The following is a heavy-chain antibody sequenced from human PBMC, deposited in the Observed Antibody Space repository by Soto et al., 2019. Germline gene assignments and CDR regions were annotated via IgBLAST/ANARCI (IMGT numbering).Heavy chain of an antibody. J-gene: IGHJ4*02. CDR2: IYYSGNT. CDR3: ARQRTSVVTQAYFDV. D-gene: IGHD2-21*02. CDR1: GGSISSSDYY. Sequence: PSETLSLTCTVSGGSISSSDYYWSWIRQHPGKGLEWIGYIYYSGNTYYNPSLKSRLTISVDTSKNQFSLKLKSVTAADTALYFCARQRTSVVTQAYFDVWGPGSLVTVSS. V-gene: IGHV4-31*03.